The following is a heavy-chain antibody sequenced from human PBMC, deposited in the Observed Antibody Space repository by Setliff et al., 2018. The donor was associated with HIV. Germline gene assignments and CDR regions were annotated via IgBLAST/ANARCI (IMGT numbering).Heavy chain of an antibody. CDR1: GGSISSYY. CDR3: ARQRGGRVTIFGVSGGWFDP. V-gene: IGHV4-59*08. Sequence: PSETLSLTCSVSGGSISSYYWSWIRQPPGKGLEWIGCVYYSGGTNYNPSLRSRVTISVDTSKNHFSLKLSSVTAADTAVYYCARQRGGRVTIFGVSGGWFDPWGQGTLVTVSS. J-gene: IGHJ5*02. CDR2: VYYSGGT. D-gene: IGHD3-3*01.